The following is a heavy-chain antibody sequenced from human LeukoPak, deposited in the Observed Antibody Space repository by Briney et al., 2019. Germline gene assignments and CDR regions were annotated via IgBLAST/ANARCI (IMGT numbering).Heavy chain of an antibody. Sequence: GVSLRLSCAASGFTFSSYAMSWVRQAPGKGLEWVSAISGSGGSTFYADSVKGRFTISRDNPKNTLYLQVNSLRADDTAVYYCAKAGGGGWFIDYWGQGTLVTASS. CDR3: AKAGGGGWFIDY. J-gene: IGHJ4*02. V-gene: IGHV3-23*01. D-gene: IGHD6-19*01. CDR2: ISGSGGST. CDR1: GFTFSSYA.